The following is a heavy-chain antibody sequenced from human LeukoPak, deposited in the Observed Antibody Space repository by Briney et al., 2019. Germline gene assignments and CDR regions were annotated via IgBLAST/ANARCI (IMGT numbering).Heavy chain of an antibody. CDR3: ARLSRTTGLMYYYYYYGMDV. J-gene: IGHJ6*02. CDR2: MNPNSGNT. CDR1: GYTFTSYD. V-gene: IGHV1-8*01. D-gene: IGHD1-1*01. Sequence: ASVKVSCKASGYTFTSYDINWVRQATGQGLEWMGWMNPNSGNTGCAQKFQGRVTMTRNTSISTAYMELSSLRSEDTAVYYCARLSRTTGLMYYYYYYGMDVWGQGTTVTVSS.